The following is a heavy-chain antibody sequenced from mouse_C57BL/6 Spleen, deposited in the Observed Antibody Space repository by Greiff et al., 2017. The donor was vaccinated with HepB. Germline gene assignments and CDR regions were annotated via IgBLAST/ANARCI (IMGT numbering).Heavy chain of an antibody. V-gene: IGHV14-1*01. D-gene: IGHD1-1*01. CDR2: IDPEDSDT. J-gene: IGHJ4*01. CDR3: TTGYGSSSDYYAMDY. CDR1: GFNIKDYY. Sequence: EVQLQQSGAELVRPGASVKLSCTASGFNIKDYYMHWVKQRPEQGLEWIGRIDPEDSDTEYAPKFQGKATMTADTSSNIAYLQLSSLTSEDTAVYYCTTGYGSSSDYYAMDYWGQGTSVTVSS.